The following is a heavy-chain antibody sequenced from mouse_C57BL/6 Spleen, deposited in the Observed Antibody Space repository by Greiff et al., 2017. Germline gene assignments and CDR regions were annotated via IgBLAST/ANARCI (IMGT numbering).Heavy chain of an antibody. CDR2: IDPSDSYT. CDR1: GYTFTSYW. D-gene: IGHD1-1*01. J-gene: IGHJ2*01. CDR3: ARRASITTVVASGDY. Sequence: QVQLQQPGAELVKPGASVKLSCKASGYTFTSYWMQWVKQRPGQGLEWIGEIDPSDSYTNYNQKFKGKATLTVDTSSSTAYMQLSSLTSEDSAVYYCARRASITTVVASGDYWGQGTTLTVSS. V-gene: IGHV1-50*01.